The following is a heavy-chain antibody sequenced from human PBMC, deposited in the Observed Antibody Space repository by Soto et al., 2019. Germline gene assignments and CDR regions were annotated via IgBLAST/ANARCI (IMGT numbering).Heavy chain of an antibody. D-gene: IGHD6-19*01. CDR2: IWYDGSNI. CDR3: ARAREQWLVGYYFDY. J-gene: IGHJ4*02. CDR1: GFTFSRYG. V-gene: IGHV3-33*01. Sequence: QVQLVESGGGVVQPGRSLRLSCAASGFTFSRYGMHWVRQAPGRGLEWVAVIWYDGSNIYYADSVKGRFTISRDNSKDTLDLQMKLLRAEDTAVYYCARAREQWLVGYYFDYWGQGTLVTVAS.